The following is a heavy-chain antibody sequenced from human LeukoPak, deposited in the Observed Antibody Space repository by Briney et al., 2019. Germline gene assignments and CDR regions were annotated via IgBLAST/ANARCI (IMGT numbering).Heavy chain of an antibody. CDR1: GGSISTFY. Sequence: SETLSLTCSVSGGSISTFYWSWIRQPPGKGLEWIGYIYYSGSTSYNPSLKSRVTISVDTSKNQFSLDLSSVTAADTAVYYCARAGSSSSYYYYMDVWGKGTTVTVSS. D-gene: IGHD6-6*01. J-gene: IGHJ6*03. V-gene: IGHV4-59*12. CDR2: IYYSGST. CDR3: ARAGSSSSYYYYMDV.